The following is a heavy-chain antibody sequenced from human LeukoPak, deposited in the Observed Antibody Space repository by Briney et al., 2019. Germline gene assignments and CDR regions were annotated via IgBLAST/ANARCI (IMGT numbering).Heavy chain of an antibody. V-gene: IGHV3-23*01. Sequence: GGSLRLSCAASGFNFGSYDMNWVRQAPGRGLEWVSSLPSGGGPSYADSVKGRFTVSRDNSKNTLYLQMNSLRADDTAVYYCAKTITPFTTNWDNSPGAFDVWGQGTVVTVSS. D-gene: IGHD1/OR15-1a*01. CDR2: LPSGGGP. CDR1: GFNFGSYD. J-gene: IGHJ3*01. CDR3: AKTITPFTTNWDNSPGAFDV.